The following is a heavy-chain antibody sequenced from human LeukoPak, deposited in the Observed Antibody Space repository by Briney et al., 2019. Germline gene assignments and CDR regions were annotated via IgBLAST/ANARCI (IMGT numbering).Heavy chain of an antibody. CDR1: GFTFSDYY. Sequence: RAGGSLRLSCAASGFTFSDYYMGWIRQAPGEGLEWVSYISSSSSYTNYADSVKGRFTISRDNAKNSLYLQMNSLRAEDTAVYYCARGPPTYDILTGYIDYWGQGTLVTVSS. J-gene: IGHJ4*02. CDR2: ISSSSSYT. V-gene: IGHV3-11*06. CDR3: ARGPPTYDILTGYIDY. D-gene: IGHD3-9*01.